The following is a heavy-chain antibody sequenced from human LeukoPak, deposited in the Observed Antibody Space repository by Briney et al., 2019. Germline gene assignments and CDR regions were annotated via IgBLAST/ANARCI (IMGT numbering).Heavy chain of an antibody. CDR1: GYTFTGYY. CDR2: INPNSGDT. J-gene: IGHJ5*02. D-gene: IGHD1-26*01. V-gene: IGHV1-2*02. Sequence: ASVKVSCKASGYTFTGYYMHWVRQAPGQGLEWMGWINPNSGDTNCAQNFQGRVFMTRDTSISTAYLDLSGLRSDDTALYYCARGLGWDSGTYLGAWGQGTLVTVSS. CDR3: ARGLGWDSGTYLGA.